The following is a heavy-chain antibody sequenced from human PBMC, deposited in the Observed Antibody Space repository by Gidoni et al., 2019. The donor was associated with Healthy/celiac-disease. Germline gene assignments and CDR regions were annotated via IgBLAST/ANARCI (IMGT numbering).Heavy chain of an antibody. V-gene: IGHV1-2*02. D-gene: IGHD2-15*01. J-gene: IGHJ5*02. CDR1: GYTFTGYY. CDR3: ARKAPYCSGGSCYSRGHRWFDP. Sequence: QVQLVQSGAEVKKPGASVKVPCKASGYTFTGYYMHWVRQAPGQGLEWMGWINPNSGGTNYAQKFQGRVTMTRDTSISTAYMELSRLRSDDTAVYYCARKAPYCSGGSCYSRGHRWFDPWGQGTLVTVSS. CDR2: INPNSGGT.